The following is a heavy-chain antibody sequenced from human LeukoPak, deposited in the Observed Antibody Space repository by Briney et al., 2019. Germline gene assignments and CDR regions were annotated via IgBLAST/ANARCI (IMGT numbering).Heavy chain of an antibody. J-gene: IGHJ6*03. Sequence: QPGGSLRLSCAASGFTFSRYSVNWVSQAPGKGLEWVSSISSSSSYIYYADSVKGRFTISRDNAKNSLYLQMNSLRAEDTAVYYCARVVDTAMFPYYYYYMDVWGKGTTVTISS. CDR3: ARVVDTAMFPYYYYYMDV. CDR2: ISSSSSYI. V-gene: IGHV3-21*01. CDR1: GFTFSRYS. D-gene: IGHD5-18*01.